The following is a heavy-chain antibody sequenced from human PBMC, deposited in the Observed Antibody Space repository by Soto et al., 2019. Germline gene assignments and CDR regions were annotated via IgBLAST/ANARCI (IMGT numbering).Heavy chain of an antibody. Sequence: QVQLQASGPGLVKPSQTLSLTCTVSGGSISSGGYYWSWIRQHPGKGLEWIGYIYYSGSTYYNPSVHSRVTISVDTPKNQFPLQLSSVTAADTAVFYCARGARRRGGELSSGDYWGQGTLVTVSS. CDR3: ARGARRRGGELSSGDY. CDR1: GGSISSGGYY. V-gene: IGHV4-31*03. J-gene: IGHJ4*02. CDR2: IYYSGST. D-gene: IGHD3-16*02.